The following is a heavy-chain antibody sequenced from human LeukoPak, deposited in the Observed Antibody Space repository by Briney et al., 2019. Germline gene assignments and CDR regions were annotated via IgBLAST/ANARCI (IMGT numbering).Heavy chain of an antibody. CDR3: AKSDDSSSYYYGIVY. CDR2: ISGSGSST. J-gene: IGHJ4*02. CDR1: GFTFSSYA. D-gene: IGHD3-22*01. Sequence: GGSLRLSCAASGFTFSSYAMSWVRQAPAEGLEWVSAISGSGSSTYYSDSVKGRFTISTDNSKNTLYLQMNSLRAEDTAVYYCAKSDDSSSYYYGIVYWGQGTLVTVSS. V-gene: IGHV3-23*01.